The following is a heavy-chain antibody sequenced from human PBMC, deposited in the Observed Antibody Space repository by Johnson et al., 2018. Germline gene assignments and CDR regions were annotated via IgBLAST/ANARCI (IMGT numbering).Heavy chain of an antibody. D-gene: IGHD6-13*01. CDR3: TRVLGGSSWSLDR. V-gene: IGHV3-15*07. CDR1: RFPFINAW. Sequence: VQLVESGGGLVKPGGSLRLSCAASRFPFINAWMNWVRQAPGKGLEWVVRIKSKLDGETTDYAAPVKGRSIISRDNSKNTLYLLMNSLKVEDTPVYYCTRVLGGSSWSLDRWGPGIPVTVSS. J-gene: IGHJ5*02. CDR2: IKSKLDGETT.